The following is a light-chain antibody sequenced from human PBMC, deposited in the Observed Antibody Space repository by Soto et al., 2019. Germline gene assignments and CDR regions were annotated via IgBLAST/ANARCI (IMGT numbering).Light chain of an antibody. V-gene: IGKV1-5*01. CDR3: QQDYSYSWT. J-gene: IGKJ1*01. Sequence: DIQMTQSPSTLSASVGDRVTITCRASQSISSWLAWYQQKPGKAPKLLIYDASSLESGVPSRFSGSGSGTEFPLTPSSLQPDAFATYYCQQDYSYSWTFGQGTKVDIK. CDR1: QSISSW. CDR2: DAS.